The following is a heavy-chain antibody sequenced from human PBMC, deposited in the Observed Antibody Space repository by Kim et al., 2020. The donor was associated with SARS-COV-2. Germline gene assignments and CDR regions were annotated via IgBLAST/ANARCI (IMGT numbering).Heavy chain of an antibody. J-gene: IGHJ6*02. CDR1: GYTFTSYG. Sequence: ASVKVSCKASGYTFTSYGISWVRQAPGQGLEWMGWISAYNGNTNYAQKLQGRVTMTTDTSTSTAYMELRSLRSDDTAVYYCALSGGEGDYYYYYGMEVWGQGTTVTVSS. CDR2: ISAYNGNT. D-gene: IGHD3-10*02. V-gene: IGHV1-18*04. CDR3: ALSGGEGDYYYYYGMEV.